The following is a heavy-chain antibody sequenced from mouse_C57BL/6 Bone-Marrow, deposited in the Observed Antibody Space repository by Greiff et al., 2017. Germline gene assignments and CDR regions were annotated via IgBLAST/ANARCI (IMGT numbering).Heavy chain of an antibody. Sequence: EVQVVESGGGLVQPGGSMKLSCAASGFTFSDSWMDWVRQSPEKGLEWVAEIRNKANNHATYYAESVKGRFTISRDDSKSSFYLQMNSLRAEDTGIYYCTRPLRYPFAYWGQGTLVTVSA. J-gene: IGHJ3*01. CDR3: TRPLRYPFAY. V-gene: IGHV6-6*01. CDR1: GFTFSDSW. CDR2: IRNKANNHAT. D-gene: IGHD5-1-1*01.